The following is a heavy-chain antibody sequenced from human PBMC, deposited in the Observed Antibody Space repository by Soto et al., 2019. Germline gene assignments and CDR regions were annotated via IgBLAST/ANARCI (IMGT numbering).Heavy chain of an antibody. Sequence: QVQLVQSGAEVKKPGSSVKVSCKASGGTFSSYAISWVRQAPGQGLEWMGGIIPIFGTANYAQKFQGRVTITTDESTSTAYMGLSSLRSEDTAVYYCARRYYDSSGYYYGFDAFDIWGQGTMVTVSS. D-gene: IGHD3-22*01. CDR3: ARRYYDSSGYYYGFDAFDI. J-gene: IGHJ3*02. V-gene: IGHV1-69*01. CDR1: GGTFSSYA. CDR2: IIPIFGTA.